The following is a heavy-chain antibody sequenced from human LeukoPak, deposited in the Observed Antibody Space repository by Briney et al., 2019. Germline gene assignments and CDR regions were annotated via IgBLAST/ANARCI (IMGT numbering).Heavy chain of an antibody. CDR1: GGSIFSYY. J-gene: IGHJ2*01. V-gene: IGHV4-4*08. CDR3: ARRAYYDSSGYHPTSGYFDL. Sequence: PSETLSLTCTVPGGSIFSYYWNRIRQTPGKGLEWLGYIYSNGITNYSPSLRSRGTISIATSKNQISLRLTSVTAADTAIYYCARRAYYDSSGYHPTSGYFDLWGRGTLVTVSS. D-gene: IGHD3-22*01. CDR2: IYSNGIT.